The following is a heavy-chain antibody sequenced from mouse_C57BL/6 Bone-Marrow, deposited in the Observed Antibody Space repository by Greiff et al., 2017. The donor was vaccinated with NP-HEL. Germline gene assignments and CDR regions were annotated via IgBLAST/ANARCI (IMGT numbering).Heavy chain of an antibody. CDR3: TTGDYDGPWFAY. CDR2: IDPENGDT. CDR1: GFNIKDDY. J-gene: IGHJ3*01. V-gene: IGHV14-4*01. Sequence: EVQLQQSGAELVRPGASVKLSCTASGFNIKDDYMHWVKQRPEQGLEWIGWIDPENGDTEYASKFQGKATITADTSSNTAYLQLSSLTSEDTAVYYGTTGDYDGPWFAYWGQGTLVTVSA. D-gene: IGHD2-4*01.